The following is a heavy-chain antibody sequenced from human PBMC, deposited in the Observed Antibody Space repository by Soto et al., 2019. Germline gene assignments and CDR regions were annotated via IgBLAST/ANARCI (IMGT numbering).Heavy chain of an antibody. CDR2: IYEGGRA. D-gene: IGHD2-2*01. V-gene: IGHV4-39*01. CDR1: GSSISSSSSY. Sequence: SETLSLTSSVSGSSISSSSSYLGWIRQPPGNGLQWIASIYEGGRAYFNPSHKSRVTVSVDTSKNPFSLKLSTVTAADTAVYYCARHTCSSSNCQYYYYGLDVWGQGTKVTVSS. CDR3: ARHTCSSSNCQYYYYGLDV. J-gene: IGHJ6*02.